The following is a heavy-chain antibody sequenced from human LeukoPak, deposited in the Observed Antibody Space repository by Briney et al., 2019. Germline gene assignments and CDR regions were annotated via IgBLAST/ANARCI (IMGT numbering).Heavy chain of an antibody. J-gene: IGHJ4*02. CDR1: GFTFDDYA. Sequence: PGGSLRLSCAASGFTFDDYAVHWVRQAPGKGLEWVSGISWNSGSIGYADSVKGRFTISRDNAKNSLYLQMNSLRAEDTALYYCAKSSGTVTTPYFDYWGQGTLVTVSS. D-gene: IGHD4-17*01. CDR2: ISWNSGSI. V-gene: IGHV3-9*01. CDR3: AKSSGTVTTPYFDY.